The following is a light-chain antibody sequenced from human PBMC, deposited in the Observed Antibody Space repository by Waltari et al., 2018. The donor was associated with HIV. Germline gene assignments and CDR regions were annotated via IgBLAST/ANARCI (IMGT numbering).Light chain of an antibody. CDR1: ALPTQS. V-gene: IGLV3-25*03. J-gene: IGLJ3*02. CDR3: QSPDSSGTWV. Sequence: SHALTHPPSVSVSPGQTARITCSGDALPTQSAYWYQQKPGQAPVLVIYKDSERPSGIPERFSGSSSGKIVTLTISGVQAEDEADYYCQSPDSSGTWVFGGGTKLTVL. CDR2: KDS.